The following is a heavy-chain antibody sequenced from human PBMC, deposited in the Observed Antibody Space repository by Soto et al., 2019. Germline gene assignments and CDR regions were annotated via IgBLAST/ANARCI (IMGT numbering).Heavy chain of an antibody. D-gene: IGHD2-15*01. Sequence: QLQLQESGPGLVKPSETLSLTCTVSGGSISSSSYYWGWIRQPPGKGLEWIGSIYYSGSTYYNPSLKSPVTTSVATSKNQFSLKLSSVTAAATAVYYCARHLGYCSGGSCYSYYYYYMDVWGKGTTVTVSS. CDR2: IYYSGST. CDR3: ARHLGYCSGGSCYSYYYYYMDV. V-gene: IGHV4-39*01. J-gene: IGHJ6*03. CDR1: GGSISSSSYY.